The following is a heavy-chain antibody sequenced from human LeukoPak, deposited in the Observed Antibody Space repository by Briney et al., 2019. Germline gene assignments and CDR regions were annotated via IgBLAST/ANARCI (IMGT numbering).Heavy chain of an antibody. Sequence: GGSLRLSCAASGFTVSSNYMSWVRQVPGKGLEWVSVIYSGGSTYYADSVKGRFTISRDNSKNTLYLQMNSLRAEDTAVYYCARDLYSGYDLTFDYWGQGTLVTVSS. CDR3: ARDLYSGYDLTFDY. J-gene: IGHJ4*02. CDR1: GFTVSSNY. CDR2: IYSGGST. V-gene: IGHV3-66*01. D-gene: IGHD5-12*01.